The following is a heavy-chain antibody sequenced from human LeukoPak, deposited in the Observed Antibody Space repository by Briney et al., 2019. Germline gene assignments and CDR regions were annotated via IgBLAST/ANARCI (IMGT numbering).Heavy chain of an antibody. Sequence: PSETLSLTCTVSGGSISTSNYYWGWIRQPPGKGLEWIGNIFYSGSTYYSPSLRSRVTISVDTSKNQFSLKLSSVTAADTAVYYCARDGYSSSWYSTPDWFDPWGQGTLVTVSP. D-gene: IGHD6-13*01. CDR2: IFYSGST. CDR3: ARDGYSSSWYSTPDWFDP. J-gene: IGHJ5*02. V-gene: IGHV4-39*07. CDR1: GGSISTSNYY.